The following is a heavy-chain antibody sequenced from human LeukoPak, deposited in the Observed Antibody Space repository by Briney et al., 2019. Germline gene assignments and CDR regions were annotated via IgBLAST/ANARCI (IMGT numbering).Heavy chain of an antibody. CDR1: TFTFSSYA. CDR2: ISGSGGST. Sequence: GGSLRLSCGASTFTFSSYAMSWVRQAPGKGLEWVSAISGSGGSTYYADSVKGRFTISRDNSKNTLYLQMNSLRAEDTAVYYCATRQWLVLYWGQGTLVTVSS. D-gene: IGHD6-19*01. J-gene: IGHJ4*02. CDR3: ATRQWLVLY. V-gene: IGHV3-23*01.